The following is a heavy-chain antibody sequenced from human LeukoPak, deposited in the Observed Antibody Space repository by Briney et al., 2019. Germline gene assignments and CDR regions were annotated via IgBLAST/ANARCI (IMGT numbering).Heavy chain of an antibody. CDR1: GFTFSSYA. CDR2: ISYDGSNK. J-gene: IGHJ4*02. CDR3: ARDGDSSWYFIAY. V-gene: IGHV3-30-3*01. Sequence: GRSLRLSCAASGFTFSSYAMHWVRQTPGKGLEWVAVISYDGSNKYYADSVEGRFTISRDNSKNTLYLQMNSLRAEDTAVYYCARDGDSSWYFIAYWGQGTLVTVSS. D-gene: IGHD6-13*01.